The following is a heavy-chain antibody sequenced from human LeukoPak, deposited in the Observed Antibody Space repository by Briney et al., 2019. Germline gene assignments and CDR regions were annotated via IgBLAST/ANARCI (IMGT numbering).Heavy chain of an antibody. D-gene: IGHD1-26*01. V-gene: IGHV4-30-4*08. CDR3: ARDSGSYA. J-gene: IGHJ5*02. CDR2: IYYSGST. CDR1: GDSISSRDYY. Sequence: SETLSLTCSVSGDSISSRDYYWSWIRQPPGKGLEWIGYIYYSGSTSYNPSLKSRVTISVDTSKNQFSLKLSSVTAADTAVYYCARDSGSYAWGQGTLVTVSS.